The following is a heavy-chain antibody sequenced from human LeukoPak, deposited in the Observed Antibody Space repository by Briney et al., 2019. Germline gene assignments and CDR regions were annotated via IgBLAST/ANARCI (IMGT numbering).Heavy chain of an antibody. CDR1: GDSINSLDL. Sequence: SETLSLTCTVSGDSINSLDLWSWVRQPPGKGLEWIGEMYLSGTTHSNPSVKSRVTISIDKSKNQFFLNLSSVTAADTAVYYCARAGGGYSYAWRFDYWGQGTLVTVSS. J-gene: IGHJ4*02. CDR2: MYLSGTT. V-gene: IGHV4-4*02. CDR3: ARAGGGYSYAWRFDY. D-gene: IGHD5-18*01.